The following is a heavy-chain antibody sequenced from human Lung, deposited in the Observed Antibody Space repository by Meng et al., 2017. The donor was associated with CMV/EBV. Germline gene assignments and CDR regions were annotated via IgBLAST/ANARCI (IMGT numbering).Heavy chain of an antibody. Sequence: SXTLSLTCAVYGGSFSGYYWSWIHKPPGKGLEWIGEINHSGSTNYNPSLKSRVTISVDTSKNQFSLKLSSVTAADTAVYYCARARLVPAYYYGMDVWGQGXTVTVSS. J-gene: IGHJ6*02. CDR2: INHSGST. D-gene: IGHD2-2*01. CDR1: GGSFSGYY. CDR3: ARARLVPAYYYGMDV. V-gene: IGHV4-34*01.